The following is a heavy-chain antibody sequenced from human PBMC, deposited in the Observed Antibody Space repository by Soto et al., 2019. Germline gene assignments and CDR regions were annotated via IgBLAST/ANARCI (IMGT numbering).Heavy chain of an antibody. CDR3: VRDYLLTGFDT. CDR2: VYYSGST. V-gene: IGHV4-59*01. Sequence: GPQGSSETLSLTCTVSNGSISTYYWTWVRQPPGKGLEWIGYVYYSGSTNYNPSLKSRVGMSIDTSKNQFSLELKSVTAADTATYYCVRDYLLTGFDTWGQGTLVTVSS. CDR1: NGSISTYY. D-gene: IGHD3-9*01. J-gene: IGHJ5*02.